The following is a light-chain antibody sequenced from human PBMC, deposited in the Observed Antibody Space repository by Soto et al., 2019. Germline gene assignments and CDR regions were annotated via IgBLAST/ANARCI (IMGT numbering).Light chain of an antibody. Sequence: TQSPATLYVSPGERATLSCRASQTVSRSLAWYQQRPGQAPRLLIYGASTRAAGVPGRFSGSGSGTDFTLTISSLQSEDFATYYCQQYYSLPYTFGQGTKLEI. CDR2: GAS. CDR1: QTVSRS. CDR3: QQYYSLPYT. J-gene: IGKJ2*01. V-gene: IGKV3-15*01.